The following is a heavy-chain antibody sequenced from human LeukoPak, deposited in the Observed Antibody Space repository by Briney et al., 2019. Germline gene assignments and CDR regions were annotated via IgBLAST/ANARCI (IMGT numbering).Heavy chain of an antibody. V-gene: IGHV3-7*01. CDR1: GFTVSSNY. J-gene: IGHJ4*02. Sequence: TGGPLRLSCAASGFTVSSNYMSWVRQAPGKGLEWVANIKQDGSEKYYVDSVKGRFTISRDNAKNSLYLQMNSLRAEDTAVYYCARAKYDFWSGYYADYWGQGTLVTVSS. CDR2: IKQDGSEK. D-gene: IGHD3-3*01. CDR3: ARAKYDFWSGYYADY.